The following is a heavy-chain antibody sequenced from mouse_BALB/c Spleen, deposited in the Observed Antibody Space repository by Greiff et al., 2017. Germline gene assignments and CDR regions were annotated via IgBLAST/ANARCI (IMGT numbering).Heavy chain of an antibody. Sequence: VQLQQSGPSLVKPSQTLSLTCSVTGDSITSGYWNWIRKFPGNKLEYMGYISYSGSTYYNPSLKSRISITRDTSKNQYYLQLNSVTTEDTATYYCARFRVDGYYYFDYWGQGTTLTVSS. CDR1: GDSITSGY. CDR2: ISYSGST. J-gene: IGHJ2*01. D-gene: IGHD2-3*01. V-gene: IGHV3-8*02. CDR3: ARFRVDGYYYFDY.